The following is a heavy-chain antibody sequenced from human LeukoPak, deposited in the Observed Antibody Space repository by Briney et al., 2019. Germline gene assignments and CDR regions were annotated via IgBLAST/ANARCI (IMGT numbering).Heavy chain of an antibody. J-gene: IGHJ5*02. CDR1: GFTFSSYE. CDR3: ASGRDIVATTSYGGINWFHP. CDR2: ISRSGSTI. D-gene: IGHD5-12*01. Sequence: GGSLRLSCAASGFTFSSYEMNWVRQAPAKGRAGVLYISRSGSTIYYADAVKGRFNISRDNAKNSLYLQMTSLRAEDTAVYYCASGRDIVATTSYGGINWFHPWGQGTLVTVS. V-gene: IGHV3-48*03.